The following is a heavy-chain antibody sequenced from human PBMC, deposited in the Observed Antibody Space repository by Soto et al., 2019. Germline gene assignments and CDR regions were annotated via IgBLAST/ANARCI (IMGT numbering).Heavy chain of an antibody. D-gene: IGHD6-19*01. Sequence: QITLKESGPTLVKPTQTLTLTCSFSGFSLTSTAVGVNWIRQAPGKGLEWLALIYWDDDNHFSPSLKSRLSVTTDTSKNQVVLTMTNMDPVDTATYYCAHGSGWLSDYWGQGNLVTVSS. CDR3: AHGSGWLSDY. CDR2: IYWDDDN. V-gene: IGHV2-5*02. J-gene: IGHJ4*02. CDR1: GFSLTSTAVG.